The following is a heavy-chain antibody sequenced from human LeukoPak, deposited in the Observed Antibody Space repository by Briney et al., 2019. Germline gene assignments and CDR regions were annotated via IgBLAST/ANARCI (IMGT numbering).Heavy chain of an antibody. CDR2: INHSGRT. CDR3: ARGRLGELSLMYYFDY. Sequence: SETLSLTCAVYGGSFSTYYWSWIRQPPGKGLEWIGEINHSGRTNYNPSLKSRVTISVDTSKNQFSLKLSSVTAADTAVYYCARGRLGELSLMYYFDYWGQGTLVTVSS. J-gene: IGHJ4*02. CDR1: GGSFSTYY. D-gene: IGHD3-16*02. V-gene: IGHV4-34*01.